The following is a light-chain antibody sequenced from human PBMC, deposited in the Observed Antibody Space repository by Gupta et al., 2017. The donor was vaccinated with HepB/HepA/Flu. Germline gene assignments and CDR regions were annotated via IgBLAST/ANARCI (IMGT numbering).Light chain of an antibody. J-gene: IGKJ4*01. Sequence: DIQMTQSPSSLSASVGDRVTITCRASQNINNCLNWYQQKPGEAPKAPILAASSLQNGVPSRFTGSGSGTDFTLTINNLQPEDFASYYCQQSYSFPPSTFGGGTKVEIK. V-gene: IGKV1-39*01. CDR2: AAS. CDR3: QQSYSFPPST. CDR1: QNINNC.